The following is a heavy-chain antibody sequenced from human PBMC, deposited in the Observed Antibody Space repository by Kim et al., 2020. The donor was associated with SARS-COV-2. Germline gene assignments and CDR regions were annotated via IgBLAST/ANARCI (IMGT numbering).Heavy chain of an antibody. CDR2: ISAYNGNT. J-gene: IGHJ6*02. D-gene: IGHD2-2*01. CDR3: ARDPSNSYIELKVPADTYYYYGMDV. V-gene: IGHV1-18*04. CDR1: GYTFTSYG. Sequence: ASVKVSCKASGYTFTSYGISWVRQAPGQGLEWMGWISAYNGNTNYAQKLQGRVTMTTDTSTSTAYMELRSLRSDDTAVYYCARDPSNSYIELKVPADTYYYYGMDVWGQGTTVTVSS.